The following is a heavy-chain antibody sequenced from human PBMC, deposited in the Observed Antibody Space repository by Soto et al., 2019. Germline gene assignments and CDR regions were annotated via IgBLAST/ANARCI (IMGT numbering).Heavy chain of an antibody. Sequence: QVQLVESGGGVVQPGRSLRLSCTASGFTFSSYAMHWVRQAPGKGLEWVAVISYDGSNKYYADSVKGRFTISRDNSKNTMYLQMNSLRVVDTAVYYCARPYSSGWHGDLEYCGQGTLVTVSS. CDR1: GFTFSSYA. CDR2: ISYDGSNK. D-gene: IGHD6-19*01. CDR3: ARPYSSGWHGDLEY. J-gene: IGHJ4*02. V-gene: IGHV3-30-3*01.